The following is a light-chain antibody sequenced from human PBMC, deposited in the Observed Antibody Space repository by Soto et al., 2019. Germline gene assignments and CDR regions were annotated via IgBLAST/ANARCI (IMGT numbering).Light chain of an antibody. Sequence: DSQFTQAPSFLSASEGDRVTITCRASQVISSYLAWYQQKPGRASKLLIYAASTLQSGVPSRFSGSGSGTEFTLTITSLQPEDFATYYCQQLNSFPITFGQGTRLEIK. CDR2: AAS. CDR1: QVISSY. CDR3: QQLNSFPIT. V-gene: IGKV1-9*01. J-gene: IGKJ5*01.